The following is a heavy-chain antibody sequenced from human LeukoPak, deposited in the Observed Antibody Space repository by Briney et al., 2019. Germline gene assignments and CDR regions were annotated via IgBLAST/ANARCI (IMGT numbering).Heavy chain of an antibody. J-gene: IGHJ4*02. CDR2: INPNSGGT. V-gene: IGHV1-2*02. Sequence: VASVKVSCKASGYTFTGYYMHWVRQAPGQGLEWMGWINPNSGGTNYAQKFQGGVTMTRDTSISTAYMELSRLRSDDTAVYYCARVSPGSGPDYWGQGTLVTVSS. CDR1: GYTFTGYY. CDR3: ARVSPGSGPDY. D-gene: IGHD3-10*01.